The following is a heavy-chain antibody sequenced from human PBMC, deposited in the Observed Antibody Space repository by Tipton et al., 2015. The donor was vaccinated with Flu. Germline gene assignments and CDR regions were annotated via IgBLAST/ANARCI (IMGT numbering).Heavy chain of an antibody. D-gene: IGHD3-22*01. CDR1: RGSISSYY. CDR3: ARLYYYDSSGYYYGGWFDA. CDR2: IYYSGST. V-gene: IGHV4-59*07. J-gene: IGHJ5*02. Sequence: TLSLTCTVSRGSISSYYWSWIRQPPGKGLEWIGYIYYSGSTNYNPSLKSRVTISVDTSKNQFSLKLSSVTAADTAVYYCARLYYYDSSGYYYGGWFDAWGQGTLVTVSS.